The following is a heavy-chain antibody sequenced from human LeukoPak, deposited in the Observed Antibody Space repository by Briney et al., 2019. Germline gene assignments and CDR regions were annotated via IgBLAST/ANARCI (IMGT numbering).Heavy chain of an antibody. CDR3: ARGLLTGYVAVDY. D-gene: IGHD3-9*01. V-gene: IGHV4-39*01. Sequence: SETLSLTCTVSGGSISSSSYYWGWIRQSPGKGLEWIGSIYYSGSTYYNPSLKSRVTISVDTSKNQFSLKLSSVTAADTAVYYCARGLLTGYVAVDYWGQGTLVTVSS. CDR2: IYYSGST. J-gene: IGHJ4*02. CDR1: GGSISSSSYY.